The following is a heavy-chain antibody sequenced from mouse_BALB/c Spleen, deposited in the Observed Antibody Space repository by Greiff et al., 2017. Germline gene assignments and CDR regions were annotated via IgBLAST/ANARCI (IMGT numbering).Heavy chain of an antibody. J-gene: IGHJ3*01. CDR1: GFTFSSFG. V-gene: IGHV5-17*02. CDR3: ARDRYDAWFAY. Sequence: DVQLVESGGGLVQPGGSRKLSCAASGFTFSSFGMHWVRQAPETGLEWVAYISSGSSTIYYADTVKGRFTISRANPKNTLFLQMTSLRSEDTAMYYCARDRYDAWFAYWGQGTLVTVSA. D-gene: IGHD2-14*01. CDR2: ISSGSSTI.